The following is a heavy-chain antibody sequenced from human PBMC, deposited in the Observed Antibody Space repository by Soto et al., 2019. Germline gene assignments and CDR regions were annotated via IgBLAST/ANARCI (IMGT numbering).Heavy chain of an antibody. J-gene: IGHJ6*02. CDR1: GYTFTSYG. V-gene: IGHV1-18*04. Sequence: QVQLVQSGAEVKKPGASVQVSCKASGYTFTSYGIIWVRQAPGQGLDRRGWVSTYNGNPNYAQKLQGRVTMTTDTAPSTGYMELRSLRCDDKAVYSSARDGQTIMVRGVSGGSYNYYGMDVWAQGTTVTVSS. CDR3: ARDGQTIMVRGVSGGSYNYYGMDV. CDR2: VSTYNGNP. D-gene: IGHD3-10*01.